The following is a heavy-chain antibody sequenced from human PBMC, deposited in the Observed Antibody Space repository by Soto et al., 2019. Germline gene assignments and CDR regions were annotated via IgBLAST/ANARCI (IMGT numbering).Heavy chain of an antibody. CDR2: MYFGGSF. Sequence: PSETLSLTCNVSGASVSHGYWSWIRQPPGKGLEWIGFMYFGGSFNYNPSLTSRATISVETSKNQFSMKLTSVTASDTAVYYCSRSYYDTTGFAVDPCSQRTFVTVSS. CDR1: GASVSHGY. D-gene: IGHD3-22*01. CDR3: SRSYYDTTGFAVDP. V-gene: IGHV4-59*02. J-gene: IGHJ5*02.